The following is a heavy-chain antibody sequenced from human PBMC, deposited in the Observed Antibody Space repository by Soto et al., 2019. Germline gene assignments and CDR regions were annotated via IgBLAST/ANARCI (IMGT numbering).Heavy chain of an antibody. J-gene: IGHJ5*02. V-gene: IGHV4-59*01. Sequence: SETLCVPWTVSGGSSGSYYWSWIRQPPGKGLEWIGYIYYSGSTNYNPSLKSRVTTSVDTSKNQFSLKLSSVTAADTAVYYCARWFDPWGQGTLVTVSS. CDR1: GGSSGSYY. CDR2: IYYSGST. CDR3: ARWFDP.